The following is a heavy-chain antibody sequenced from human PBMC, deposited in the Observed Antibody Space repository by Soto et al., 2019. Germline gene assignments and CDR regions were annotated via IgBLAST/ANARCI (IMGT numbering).Heavy chain of an antibody. D-gene: IGHD2-2*02. J-gene: IGHJ5*02. CDR3: ARGDCTSTSCYTSP. CDR1: GGSFSGYF. Sequence: QVQLKQWGAGLLKPSETLSLTCAVYGGSFSGYFWSWIRQPPGQGLEWIGEINRSGGPNYNPSLKSRVTISVDTSKNQFSLELSSVTAADTAVYYCARGDCTSTSCYTSPWGQGTPVTVSS. CDR2: INRSGGP. V-gene: IGHV4-34*01.